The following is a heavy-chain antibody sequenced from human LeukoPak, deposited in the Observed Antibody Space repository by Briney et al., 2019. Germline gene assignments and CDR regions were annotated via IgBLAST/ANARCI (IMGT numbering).Heavy chain of an antibody. Sequence: SETLSLTCTVSGGSISSYYWSWIRQPPGKGLEWIGYIIYSGGTNYNPPLKSRVTISVDTSKNQFSLKLSSVTAADTAVYFCARQPGGEMANALDYWGQGTLVTVSS. V-gene: IGHV4-59*08. CDR3: ARQPGGEMANALDY. D-gene: IGHD5-24*01. CDR2: IIYSGGT. CDR1: GGSISSYY. J-gene: IGHJ4*02.